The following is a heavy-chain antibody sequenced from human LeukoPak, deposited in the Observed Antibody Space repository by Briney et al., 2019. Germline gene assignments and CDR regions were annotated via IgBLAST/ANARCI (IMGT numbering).Heavy chain of an antibody. CDR2: ISSSSSYI. D-gene: IGHD6-13*01. CDR1: GFTFSSYS. V-gene: IGHV3-21*01. Sequence: GGSLRLSCAASGFTFSSYSMNWVRQAPGKGLEWVSSISSSSSYIYYADSVKGRFTISRDNAKNSLYLQMNSLRAEYTAVYYCARDGGIAAAGRIWYYFDYWGQGTLVTVSS. CDR3: ARDGGIAAAGRIWYYFDY. J-gene: IGHJ4*02.